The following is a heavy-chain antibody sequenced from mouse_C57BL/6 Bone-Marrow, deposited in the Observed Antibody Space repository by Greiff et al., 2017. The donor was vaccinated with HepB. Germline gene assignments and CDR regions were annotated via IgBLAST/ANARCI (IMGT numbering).Heavy chain of an antibody. J-gene: IGHJ2*01. V-gene: IGHV1-59*01. D-gene: IGHD1-1*02. CDR1: GYTFTSYW. CDR3: ARGRGGSEDC. CDR2: IDPSDSYT. Sequence: QVQLQQPGAELVRPGTSVKLSCKASGYTFTSYWMHWVKQRPGQGLEWIGVIDPSDSYTNYNQKFKGKATLTVDTSSSTAYMQLSSLTSEDSAVYYCARGRGGSEDCWGQGTTLTVSS.